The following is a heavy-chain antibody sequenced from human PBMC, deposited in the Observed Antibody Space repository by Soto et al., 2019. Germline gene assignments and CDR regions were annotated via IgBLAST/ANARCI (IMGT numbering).Heavy chain of an antibody. J-gene: IGHJ6*02. CDR3: ARERIAVTRNYGMDL. Sequence: EVQLVETGGGLIQPGGSLRLSCAASGFTVSSNYMSWVRQAPGKGLEWVSVIYSGGSTYYADSVKGRFTISRDNSKNTLYLQMNSLRAEDTGVYYCARERIAVTRNYGMDLWGQGTTVTVSS. D-gene: IGHD4-4*01. CDR1: GFTVSSNY. V-gene: IGHV3-53*02. CDR2: IYSGGST.